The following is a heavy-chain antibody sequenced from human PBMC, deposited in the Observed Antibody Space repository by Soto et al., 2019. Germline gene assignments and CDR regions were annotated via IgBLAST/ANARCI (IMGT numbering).Heavy chain of an antibody. D-gene: IGHD2-21*01. V-gene: IGHV3-53*04. CDR1: GFTVTSSY. CDR2: IYSGGNT. J-gene: IGHJ5*02. CDR3: ARSSKLWREFGP. Sequence: EVQLVESGGGLVQPGGSLRLSCAASGFTVTSSYMVWVRQAPGKGLEWVAMIYSGGNTYYGDSVKGRFTISRDTSENKMYLQMKSLRAADTAVYYCARSSKLWREFGPWGQGTLVTVSS.